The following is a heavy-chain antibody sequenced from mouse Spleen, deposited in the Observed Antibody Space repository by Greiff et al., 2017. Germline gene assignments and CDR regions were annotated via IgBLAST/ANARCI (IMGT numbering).Heavy chain of an antibody. CDR1: GYTFTDYE. CDR3: TRGVTGTRGFAY. D-gene: IGHD4-1*01. CDR2: IDPETGGT. Sequence: QVQLQQSGAELVRPGASVTLSCKASGYTFTDYEMHWVKQTPVHGLEWIGAIDPETGGTAYNQKFKGKAILTADKSSSTAYMELRSLTSEDSAVYYCTRGVTGTRGFAYWGQGTLVTVSA. V-gene: IGHV1-15*01. J-gene: IGHJ3*01.